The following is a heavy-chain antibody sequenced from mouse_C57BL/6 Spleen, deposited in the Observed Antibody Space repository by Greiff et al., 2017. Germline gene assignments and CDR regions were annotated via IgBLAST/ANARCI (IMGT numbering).Heavy chain of an antibody. CDR3: ARQGYSKDFDY. V-gene: IGHV5-6*01. CDR2: ISSGGSYT. CDR1: GFTFSSYG. Sequence: EVHLVESGGDLVKPGGSLKLSCAASGFTFSSYGMSWVRQTPDKRLEWVATISSGGSYTYYPDSVKGRFTISRDNAKNTLYLQMSSLKSEDTAMYYCARQGYSKDFDYWGQGTTLTVSS. J-gene: IGHJ2*01. D-gene: IGHD2-5*01.